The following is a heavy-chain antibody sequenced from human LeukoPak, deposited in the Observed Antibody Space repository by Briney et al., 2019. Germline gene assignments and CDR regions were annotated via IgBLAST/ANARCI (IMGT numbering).Heavy chain of an antibody. CDR3: ARGRVVVVAATLYYFDY. CDR1: GGSISSYY. D-gene: IGHD2-15*01. Sequence: SETLSLTCTVSGGSISSYYWSWIRQPPGKGLEWIGYIYYSGSTNYNPSLKSRVTISVDTSKNQFSLKLSSVTAADTAVYYCARGRVVVVAATLYYFDYWGQGTLVTVSS. J-gene: IGHJ4*02. CDR2: IYYSGST. V-gene: IGHV4-59*12.